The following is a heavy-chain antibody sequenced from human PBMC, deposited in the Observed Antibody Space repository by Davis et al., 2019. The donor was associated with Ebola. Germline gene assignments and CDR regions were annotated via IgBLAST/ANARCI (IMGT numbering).Heavy chain of an antibody. J-gene: IGHJ6*03. CDR3: ARSGYCTNGVCYTDYYYYMDV. CDR2: IYYSGST. CDR1: GGSISSSSYY. Sequence: PSETLSLTCTVSGGSISSSSYYWGWIRQPPGKGLEWIGSIYYSGSTYYNPSLKSRVTISVDTSKNQFSLKLSSVTAADTAVYYCARSGYCTNGVCYTDYYYYMDVWGKGTTVTVSS. V-gene: IGHV4-39*07. D-gene: IGHD2-8*01.